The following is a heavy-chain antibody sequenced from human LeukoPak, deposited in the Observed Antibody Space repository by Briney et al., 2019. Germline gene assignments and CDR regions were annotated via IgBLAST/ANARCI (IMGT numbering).Heavy chain of an antibody. CDR3: ARDTKN. CDR2: IYTSGST. CDR1: GGSISSSNYY. Sequence: SETLSLTCTVSGGSISSSNYYWSWIRQPAGKGLEWIGRIYTSGSTNYNPSLKSRVTISVDTSKNQFSLNMNSVTAADTAVYYCARDTKNWGQGTLVTVSS. J-gene: IGHJ4*02. V-gene: IGHV4-61*02.